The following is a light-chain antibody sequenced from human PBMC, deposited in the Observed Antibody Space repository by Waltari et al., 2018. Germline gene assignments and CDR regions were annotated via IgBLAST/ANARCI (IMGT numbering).Light chain of an antibody. CDR2: AAS. CDR1: QTISTY. V-gene: IGKV1-39*01. CDR3: QQSFYVPIS. J-gene: IGKJ5*01. Sequence: IQITQTPASLSASIGYRVLITCRASQTISTYLNWYQQKMGQAPKLLISAASTLHNGVPPRFSGSGSGTDFTLAISSVQPEDFGDYFCQQSFYVPISFGQGTRLDIK.